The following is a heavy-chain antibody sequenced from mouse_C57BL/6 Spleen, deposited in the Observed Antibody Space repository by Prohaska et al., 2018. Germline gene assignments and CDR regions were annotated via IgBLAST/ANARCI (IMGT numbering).Heavy chain of an antibody. CDR1: SGYY. CDR3: ARGIYYDYDAWFAY. V-gene: IGHV3-6*01. J-gene: IGHJ3*01. Sequence: SGYYWNWILQFPGNKLEWMGYISYDGSNNYNPSLKNRISITRDTSKNQFFLKLNSVTTEDTATYYCARGIYYDYDAWFAYWGQGTVITVS. CDR2: ISYDGSN. D-gene: IGHD2-4*01.